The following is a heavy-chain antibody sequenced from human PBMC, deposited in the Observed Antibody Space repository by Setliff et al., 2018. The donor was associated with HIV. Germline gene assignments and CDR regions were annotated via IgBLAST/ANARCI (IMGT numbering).Heavy chain of an antibody. Sequence: SETLSLTCTVSGGSVSSDTNYWDWIRQPPGKGLEWIGSLFYSGITYYTPSLKRRLTIAADTSKNQFSLKLTSVSAADTAVYYCARHAPSVDDYDSTNSGAEDAFDIWGQGTMVTVSS. CDR1: GGSVSSDTNY. D-gene: IGHD3-22*01. V-gene: IGHV4-39*01. CDR3: ARHAPSVDDYDSTNSGAEDAFDI. J-gene: IGHJ3*02. CDR2: LFYSGIT.